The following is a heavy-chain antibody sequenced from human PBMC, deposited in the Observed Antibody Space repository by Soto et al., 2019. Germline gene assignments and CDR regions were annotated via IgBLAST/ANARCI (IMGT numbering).Heavy chain of an antibody. Sequence: QGQLQESGPGLGSPSQTLSLSGTFSGASISRVSDYGTWIRQRPGKDLDWIGYIYYSGSTYYNPSLKSRVTISIDTSKNQFSLNLTSVTAADTAVYYCARDSGFGSLHAWGQGTMVTVSS. V-gene: IGHV4-31*03. J-gene: IGHJ3*01. CDR2: IYYSGST. D-gene: IGHD3-10*01. CDR1: GASISRVSDY. CDR3: ARDSGFGSLHA.